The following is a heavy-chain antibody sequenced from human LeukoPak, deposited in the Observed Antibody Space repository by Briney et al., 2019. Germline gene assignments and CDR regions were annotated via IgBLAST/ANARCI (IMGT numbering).Heavy chain of an antibody. CDR1: GYTFTAYY. CDR3: ARRQQLVRPYYYYYYMDV. CDR2: MNPNSGNT. J-gene: IGHJ6*03. Sequence: ASVKVSCKASGYTFTAYYIHWVRQAPGQGLEWMGWMNPNSGNTGYAQKFQGRVTMTRNTSISTAYMELSSLRSEDTAVYYCARRQQLVRPYYYYYYMDVWGKGTTVTVSS. V-gene: IGHV1-8*02. D-gene: IGHD6-13*01.